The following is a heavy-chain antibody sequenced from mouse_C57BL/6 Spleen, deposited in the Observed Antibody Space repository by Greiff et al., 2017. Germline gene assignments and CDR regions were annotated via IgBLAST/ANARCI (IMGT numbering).Heavy chain of an antibody. D-gene: IGHD1-1*01. V-gene: IGHV1-26*01. CDR3: ARGHYYGLTDY. Sequence: EVQLQQSGPELVKPGASVKISCKASGYTFTDYYMNWVKQSHGKSLEWIGDINPNNGGTSYNQKFKGKATLTVDKSSSTAYMELRSLTSEDSAVYYCARGHYYGLTDYWGQGTSVTVSS. CDR1: GYTFTDYY. CDR2: INPNNGGT. J-gene: IGHJ4*01.